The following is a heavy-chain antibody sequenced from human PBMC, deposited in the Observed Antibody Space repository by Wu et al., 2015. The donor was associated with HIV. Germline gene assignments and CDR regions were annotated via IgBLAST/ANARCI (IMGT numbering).Heavy chain of an antibody. J-gene: IGHJ3*02. D-gene: IGHD2-2*01. CDR2: IIPFLGTS. Sequence: QVQLVQSGAEAKKTGSSVKVSCRASGGNIATFALSWVRQAPGQGLEWLGTIIPFLGTSNYAQKFHHRVTNTADESTNTAYLELTSLRSEDTAVYYCARASGFCSRTSCYAFDIWGQGTLVTVTS. CDR1: GGNIATFA. V-gene: IGHV1-69*13. CDR3: ARASGFCSRTSCYAFDI.